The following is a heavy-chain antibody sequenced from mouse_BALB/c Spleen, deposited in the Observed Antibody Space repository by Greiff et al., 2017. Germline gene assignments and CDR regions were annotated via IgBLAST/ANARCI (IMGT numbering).Heavy chain of an antibody. J-gene: IGHJ2*01. CDR2: ISSGGSYT. D-gene: IGHD2-2*01. CDR1: GFTFSSYA. V-gene: IGHV5-9-3*01. Sequence: EVKLVESGGGLVKPGGSLKLPCAASGFTFSSYAMSWVRQTPEKRLEWVATISSGGSYTYYPDSVKGRFTISRDNAKNTLYLQMSSLRSEDTAMYYCARHRNGYDWYWGQGTTLTVSS. CDR3: ARHRNGYDWY.